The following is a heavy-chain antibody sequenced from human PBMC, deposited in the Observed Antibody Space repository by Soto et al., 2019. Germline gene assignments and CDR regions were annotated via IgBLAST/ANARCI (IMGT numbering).Heavy chain of an antibody. CDR1: GGSISSGGYF. CDR3: ARYRPYSWFDP. V-gene: IGHV4-31*03. D-gene: IGHD6-6*01. Sequence: PSETLSLTCTVSGGSISSGGYFWSWIRQHPGKGLEWIGYIYYSGSTYYNPSLKSRVTISMDTSKNQFSLKLRSVTAADTAVYYCARYRPYSWFDPWGQGTLVTVSS. CDR2: IYYSGST. J-gene: IGHJ5*02.